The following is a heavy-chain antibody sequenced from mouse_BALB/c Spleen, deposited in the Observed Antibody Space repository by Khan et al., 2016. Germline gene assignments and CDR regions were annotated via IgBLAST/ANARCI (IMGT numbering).Heavy chain of an antibody. CDR3: ARVQYSNYDYFDY. J-gene: IGHJ2*01. Sequence: QMQLKESGPGLVAPSQSLSITCTVSGFSLTTYGVHWVRQPPGKGLKWLGVIWPGGSTNYNSALMSRLSISKDNSKSQDFLKMNSQQTDDTAIYYCARVQYSNYDYFDYWGQGTTLTVSS. D-gene: IGHD2-5*01. CDR2: IWPGGST. CDR1: GFSLTTYG. V-gene: IGHV2-9*02.